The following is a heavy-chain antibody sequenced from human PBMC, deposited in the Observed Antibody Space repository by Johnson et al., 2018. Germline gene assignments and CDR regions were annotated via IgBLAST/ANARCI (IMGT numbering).Heavy chain of an antibody. V-gene: IGHV3-30*18. D-gene: IGHD3-16*02. CDR2: LSSDGGTD. J-gene: IGHJ4*02. Sequence: QVQLQESGGGVVQPGGSXRLSCAASGFTFSRHGMHWVRQVPGKGPEWVAVLSSDGGTDYYADTVKGRFTIFRDNSRNTLTLQMNSLRPGETALYYCAKEGDNISYRSFDYWGQGTLVTVSS. CDR3: AKEGDNISYRSFDY. CDR1: GFTFSRHG.